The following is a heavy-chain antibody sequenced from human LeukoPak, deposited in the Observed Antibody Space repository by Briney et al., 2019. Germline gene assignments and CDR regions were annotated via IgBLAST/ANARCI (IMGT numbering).Heavy chain of an antibody. CDR3: ARHLTSGWYEFDY. V-gene: IGHV4-39*01. CDR1: GGSIGSSSYY. CDR2: IYYSGST. J-gene: IGHJ4*02. D-gene: IGHD6-19*01. Sequence: SETLSLTCTVFGGSIGSSSYYWGWIRQPPGKGLEWIGSIYYSGSTYYNPSLKSRVTISVDTSKNQFSLKLSSVTAADTAVYYCARHLTSGWYEFDYWGQGTLVTVSS.